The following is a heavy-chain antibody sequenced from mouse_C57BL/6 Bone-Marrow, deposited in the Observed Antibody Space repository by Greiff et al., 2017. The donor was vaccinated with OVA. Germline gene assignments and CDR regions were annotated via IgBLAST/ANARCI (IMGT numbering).Heavy chain of an antibody. Sequence: EVHLVESGGGLVKPGGSLKLSCAASGFTFSDYGMHWVRQAPEKGLEWVAYISSGSSTIYYADTVKGRFTISRDNAKNTLFLQMTSLRSEDTAMYYCANPDSNYPYYYAMDYWGQGTSVTVSS. CDR2: ISSGSSTI. V-gene: IGHV5-17*01. J-gene: IGHJ4*01. CDR3: ANPDSNYPYYYAMDY. CDR1: GFTFSDYG. D-gene: IGHD2-5*01.